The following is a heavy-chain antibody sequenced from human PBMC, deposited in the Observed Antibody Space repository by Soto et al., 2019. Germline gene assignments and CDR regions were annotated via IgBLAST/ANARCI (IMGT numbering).Heavy chain of an antibody. V-gene: IGHV3-74*01. Sequence: EVQLVESGGGLVQPGGSLRLSCAASGFTFSSYRMHWVRQAPGKELVWVSRINSDGSSTSYADSVKGRFTISRDNAKNTLYLQMNSLRAEDTAVYYCVRTSLVVAAATREDYWGQGTLVTVSS. CDR3: VRTSLVVAAATREDY. CDR1: GFTFSSYR. J-gene: IGHJ4*02. CDR2: INSDGSST. D-gene: IGHD2-15*01.